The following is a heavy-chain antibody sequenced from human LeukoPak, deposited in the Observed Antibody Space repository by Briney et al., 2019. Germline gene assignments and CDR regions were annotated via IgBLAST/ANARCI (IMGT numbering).Heavy chain of an antibody. CDR2: ISGSGGST. J-gene: IGHJ4*02. V-gene: IGHV3-23*01. D-gene: IGHD3-10*01. Sequence: PGGSLRLSCGASGFTFSSHRMNWVRQAPGKGLEWVSAISGSGGSTYYADSVKGRFTISRDNSKNTLYLQMNSLRAEDTAVYYCAKDPYYYGSGSYYKGGGQGTLVTVSS. CDR3: AKDPYYYGSGSYYKG. CDR1: GFTFSSHR.